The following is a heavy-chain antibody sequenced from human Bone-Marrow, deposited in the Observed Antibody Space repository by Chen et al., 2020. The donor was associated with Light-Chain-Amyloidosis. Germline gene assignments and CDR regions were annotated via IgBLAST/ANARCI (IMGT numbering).Heavy chain of an antibody. D-gene: IGHD2-15*01. J-gene: IGHJ4*02. CDR3: ARMFGFCSGGSCYSAYFDY. V-gene: IGHV4-39*01. CDR1: GGSIRINSYY. Sequence: QLQLQESGPGLVRPSETLSLTCTVSGGSIRINSYYWGWIRKPPGKGLAWIGSMSYSGSTYYSPSLKSRVTISVDTPKNQFSLRLTSVTAADTALYYCARMFGFCSGGSCYSAYFDYWGQGALVTVSS. CDR2: MSYSGST.